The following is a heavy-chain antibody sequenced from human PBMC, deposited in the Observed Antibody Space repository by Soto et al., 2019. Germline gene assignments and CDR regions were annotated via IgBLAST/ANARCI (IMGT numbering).Heavy chain of an antibody. D-gene: IGHD2-2*01. CDR1: AFPFGSYE. Sequence: QPGGSMRLSCAASAFPFGSYERIWFRQAPGKGLEWVSYIGSDGTTIYYADSVKGRFTISRDNAKKSLYLQMNSLRGEDTAVYDCAKSCKEYPEYWGQGILVTVSS. J-gene: IGHJ4*02. V-gene: IGHV3-48*03. CDR2: IGSDGTTI. CDR3: AKSCKEYPEY.